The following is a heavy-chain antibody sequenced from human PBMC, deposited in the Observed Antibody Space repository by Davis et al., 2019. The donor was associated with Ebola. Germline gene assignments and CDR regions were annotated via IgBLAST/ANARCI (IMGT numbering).Heavy chain of an antibody. CDR2: ISSSSSYI. J-gene: IGHJ4*02. D-gene: IGHD4-17*01. CDR3: ARDHGDYMDY. CDR1: GFAFSSYS. Sequence: GGSLRLSCAASGFAFSSYSMNWVRQAPGKGLEWVSSISSSSSYIYYADSVKGRFTISRDNAKNSLYLQMNSLRAEDTAVYYCARDHGDYMDYWGQGTLVTVSS. V-gene: IGHV3-21*01.